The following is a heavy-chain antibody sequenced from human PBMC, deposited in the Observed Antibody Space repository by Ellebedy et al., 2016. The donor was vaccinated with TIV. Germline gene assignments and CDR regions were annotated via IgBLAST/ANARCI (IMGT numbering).Heavy chain of an antibody. CDR2: ISIYTGNT. D-gene: IGHD3-22*01. CDR3: ARRSGYYFDFDY. J-gene: IGHJ4*02. CDR1: GYIFTGYG. Sequence: ASVKVSXXASGYIFTGYGISWVRQAPGQGLEWMGWISIYTGNTNYAQNVQGRVTITTDTSTTTAYMELRSLKSDDTAVYYCARRSGYYFDFDYWGQGTLVTVSS. V-gene: IGHV1-18*01.